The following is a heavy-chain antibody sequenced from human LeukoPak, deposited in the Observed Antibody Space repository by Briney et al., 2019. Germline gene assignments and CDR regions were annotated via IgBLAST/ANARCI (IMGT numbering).Heavy chain of an antibody. D-gene: IGHD4-17*01. Sequence: GASVKVSCKASGYTFTSYDINWVRQSTGQGLEWRGWMNPNSGNTGYAQKFQGRVTMTRNTSISTAYMELSSLRSEDTAAYYCARVGGDTVTNRYWGQGTLVTVSS. V-gene: IGHV1-8*01. J-gene: IGHJ4*02. CDR1: GYTFTSYD. CDR3: ARVGGDTVTNRY. CDR2: MNPNSGNT.